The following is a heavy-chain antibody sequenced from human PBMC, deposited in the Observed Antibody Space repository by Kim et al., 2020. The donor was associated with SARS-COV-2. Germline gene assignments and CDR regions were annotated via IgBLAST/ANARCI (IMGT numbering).Heavy chain of an antibody. V-gene: IGHV4-30-2*01. CDR1: GGSISSGGYS. J-gene: IGHJ3*02. CDR3: ARVSYGDYFAFDI. CDR2: IYHSGST. Sequence: SQTLSLTCAVSGGSISSGGYSWSWIRQPPGKGLEWIGYIYHSGSTYYNPSLKSRVTISVDRSKNQFSLKLSSVTAADTAVYYCARVSYGDYFAFDIWGQG. D-gene: IGHD4-17*01.